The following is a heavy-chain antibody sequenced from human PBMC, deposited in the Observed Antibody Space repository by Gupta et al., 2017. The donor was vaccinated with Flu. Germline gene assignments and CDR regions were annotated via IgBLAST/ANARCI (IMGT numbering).Heavy chain of an antibody. CDR2: MNPNSGNT. V-gene: IGHV1-8*01. J-gene: IGHJ4*02. Sequence: GLEWMGWMNPNSGNTGYAQKFQGRVTMTKNTSISTAYMELSSLRSEDTAVYYCARGYSLIAARFGTHAQNDYWGQGTLVTGSS. CDR3: ARGYSLIAARFGTHAQNDY. D-gene: IGHD6-6*01.